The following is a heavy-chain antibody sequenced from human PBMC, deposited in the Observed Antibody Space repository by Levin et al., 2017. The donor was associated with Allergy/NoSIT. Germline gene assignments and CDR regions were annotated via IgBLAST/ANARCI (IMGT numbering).Heavy chain of an antibody. D-gene: IGHD6-19*01. J-gene: IGHJ4*02. CDR3: AKDAIRGSDQPYYFDY. Sequence: GGSLRLSCAASGFTFNNYAMSWVRQAPGKGLEWVSATINSGVGPYYADSVKGRFTISRDNSKNTLYLQMNSLRAEDTDVYFCAKDAIRGSDQPYYFDYWGQRALVTASS. CDR1: GFTFNNYA. CDR2: TINSGVGP. V-gene: IGHV3-23*01.